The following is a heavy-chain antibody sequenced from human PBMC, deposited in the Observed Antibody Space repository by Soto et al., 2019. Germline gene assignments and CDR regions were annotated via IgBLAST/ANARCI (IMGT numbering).Heavy chain of an antibody. CDR2: IIPIFGTA. Sequence: QVQAVQSGAEVKKPGSSVKVSCKASGGTFSSYVISWVRQAPGQGLEWMGRIIPIFGTADCAQKFPGRVTTSTYESTSTGYMEMSSLRSEETAVYYCASESGRTSGMDVWGQGTTITVSS. D-gene: IGHD2-8*01. J-gene: IGHJ6*02. CDR3: ASESGRTSGMDV. V-gene: IGHV1-69*18. CDR1: GGTFSSYV.